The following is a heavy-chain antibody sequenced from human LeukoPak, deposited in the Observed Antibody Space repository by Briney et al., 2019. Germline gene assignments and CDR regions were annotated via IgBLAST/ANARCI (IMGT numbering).Heavy chain of an antibody. CDR2: ISSSSSYI. CDR3: ARDSITIFGVVTY. D-gene: IGHD3-3*01. V-gene: IGHV3-21*01. CDR1: GFTFSSYS. Sequence: GGSLRLSCAASGFTFSSYSMNWVRQAPGKGLEWVSSISSSSSYIYYTDSVKGRFTISRDNAKNSLYLQMNSLRAEDTAVYYCARDSITIFGVVTYWGQGTLVTGSP. J-gene: IGHJ4*02.